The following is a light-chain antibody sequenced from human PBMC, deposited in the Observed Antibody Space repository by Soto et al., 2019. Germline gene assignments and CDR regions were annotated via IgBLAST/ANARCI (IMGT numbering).Light chain of an antibody. CDR3: QQYLDWPLT. Sequence: EIVMTQSPVTLSVSPGERVTLSCRASQSLATNLAWYQQKPGQTPRLVIYGISARASGIPGRFSGSGFGADFTLTISGLQPEDSAVYYCQQYLDWPLTFGGGTKVEI. CDR1: QSLATN. J-gene: IGKJ4*01. CDR2: GIS. V-gene: IGKV3-15*01.